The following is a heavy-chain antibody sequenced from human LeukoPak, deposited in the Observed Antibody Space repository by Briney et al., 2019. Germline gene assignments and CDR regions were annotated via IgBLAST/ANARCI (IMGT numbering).Heavy chain of an antibody. Sequence: GGSLRLSCAASGFTFSSYEMNWVRQAPGKGLEWVSYISSSGSTIYYADSVKGRFTISRDNDKNSLYLQMNSLRAEDTAVYYCARVFMYYDFWSGYDYWGQGTLVTVSS. CDR1: GFTFSSYE. CDR3: ARVFMYYDFWSGYDY. D-gene: IGHD3-3*01. J-gene: IGHJ4*02. V-gene: IGHV3-48*03. CDR2: ISSSGSTI.